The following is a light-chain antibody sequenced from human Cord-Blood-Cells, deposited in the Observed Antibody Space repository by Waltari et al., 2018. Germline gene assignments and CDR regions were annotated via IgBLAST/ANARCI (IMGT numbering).Light chain of an antibody. J-gene: IGLJ2*01. V-gene: IGLV2-11*01. CDR3: CSYAGTDVV. CDR2: DVS. CDR1: SSDVGGYNY. Sequence: QSALTQPRSVSGSPGQSVTISCTGTSSDVGGYNYVSWYQQHPGKAPTLMIYDVSKRPSGVPDRFSGSKSGNTASLTISGLQAEDEAEYYGCSYAGTDVVFGGGTKLTVL.